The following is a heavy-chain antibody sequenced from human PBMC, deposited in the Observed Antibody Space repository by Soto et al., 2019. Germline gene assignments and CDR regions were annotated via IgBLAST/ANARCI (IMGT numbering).Heavy chain of an antibody. CDR1: GGSVSSATYY. CDR2: IYYSGST. D-gene: IGHD2-2*01. Sequence: LCGGSVSSATYYWSWIRQPPGKGLEWIGYIYYSGSTNYNPSLKSRVTISVDTSKNQFSLKLSSVTAADTAVYYCARSPYCSSTSCYALVPNWGQGTLVTVSS. V-gene: IGHV4-61*01. CDR3: ARSPYCSSTSCYALVPN. J-gene: IGHJ4*02.